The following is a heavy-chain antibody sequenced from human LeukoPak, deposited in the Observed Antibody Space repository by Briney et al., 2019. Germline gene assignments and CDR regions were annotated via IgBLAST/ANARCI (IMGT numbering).Heavy chain of an antibody. Sequence: ASVKVSCKASGYTFTGYYMHWVRQAPGQGLEWMGGIIPIFGTANYAQKFQGRVTITADESTSTAYMELSSLRSEDTAVYYCARVARYCSSTSCSSSFDYWGQGTLVTVSS. D-gene: IGHD2-2*01. V-gene: IGHV1-69*13. CDR2: IIPIFGTA. CDR1: GYTFTGYY. CDR3: ARVARYCSSTSCSSSFDY. J-gene: IGHJ4*02.